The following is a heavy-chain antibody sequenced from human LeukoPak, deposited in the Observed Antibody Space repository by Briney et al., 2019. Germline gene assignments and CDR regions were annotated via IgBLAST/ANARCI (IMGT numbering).Heavy chain of an antibody. J-gene: IGHJ4*02. CDR2: VSGSGGYT. V-gene: IGHV3-23*01. CDR3: AKDRPNYYDSSGHYYRRDGDY. D-gene: IGHD3-22*01. Sequence: GGSLRLSCAASGFTFSSYAMSWVRQAPGKGLEWVSSVSGSGGYTYYAGSVKGRFTISRDNSKNTLYLQMNSLRAEDTAIYYCAKDRPNYYDSSGHYYRRDGDYWGQGTLVTVSS. CDR1: GFTFSSYA.